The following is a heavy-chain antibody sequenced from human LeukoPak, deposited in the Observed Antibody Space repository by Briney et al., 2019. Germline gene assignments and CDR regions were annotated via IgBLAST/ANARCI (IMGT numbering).Heavy chain of an antibody. V-gene: IGHV1-46*01. CDR2: INPSGGST. Sequence: GASVKVSCKASGYTFTSYYMHWVRQAPGQGLEWMGIINPSGGSTSYAQKFQGRVTMTRDTSTSTVYMELGSLRSEDTAVYYCARDGGEVIIAAAAHNWFDPWGQGALVTVSS. CDR3: ARDGGEVIIAAAAHNWFDP. CDR1: GYTFTSYY. J-gene: IGHJ5*02. D-gene: IGHD6-13*01.